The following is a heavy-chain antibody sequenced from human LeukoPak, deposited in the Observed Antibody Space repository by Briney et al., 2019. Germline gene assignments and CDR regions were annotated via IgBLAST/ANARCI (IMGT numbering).Heavy chain of an antibody. Sequence: SETLSLTCAVYGGSFSGYYWSWIRQPPGKGLEWIGETNHSGSTNYNPSLKSRVTISVDTSKNQFSLKLSSVTAADTAVYYCARAPRQSPQYSSSSRIYYYYGMDVWGQGTTVTVSS. D-gene: IGHD6-6*01. J-gene: IGHJ6*02. CDR1: GGSFSGYY. CDR2: TNHSGST. CDR3: ARAPRQSPQYSSSSRIYYYYGMDV. V-gene: IGHV4-34*01.